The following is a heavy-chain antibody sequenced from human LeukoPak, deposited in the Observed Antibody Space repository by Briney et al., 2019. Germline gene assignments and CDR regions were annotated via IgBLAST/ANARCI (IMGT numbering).Heavy chain of an antibody. V-gene: IGHV3-66*01. D-gene: IGHD2-21*01. CDR1: GFTVSSNY. J-gene: IGHJ4*02. CDR2: IYSGGST. CDR3: ARDRIEGATSDLDY. Sequence: PGGSLRLSCAASGFTVSSNYMSWVRQAPGKGLEWVSVIYSGGSTYYADSVRGRFTISRDNSKNMVYLQMNSLTAEDTAVYYCARDRIEGATSDLDYWGQGTLVTVSS.